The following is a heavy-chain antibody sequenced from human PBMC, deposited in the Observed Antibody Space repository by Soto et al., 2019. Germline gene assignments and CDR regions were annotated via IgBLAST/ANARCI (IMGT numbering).Heavy chain of an antibody. CDR1: GGSISSGGYY. Sequence: QVQLQESGPGLVKPSQTLSLTCTVSGGSISSGGYYWSWIRQHPGKGLEWIGYIYYSGSTYYNPSPKSRVTISVDTSKNQFSLKLRSVTAADTAVYYCARQNYDSSGTAVDVWGQGTTVTVSS. J-gene: IGHJ6*02. CDR3: ARQNYDSSGTAVDV. CDR2: IYYSGST. V-gene: IGHV4-31*03. D-gene: IGHD3-22*01.